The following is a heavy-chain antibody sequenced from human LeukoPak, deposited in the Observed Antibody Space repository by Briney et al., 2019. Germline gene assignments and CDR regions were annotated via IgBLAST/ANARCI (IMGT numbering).Heavy chain of an antibody. D-gene: IGHD3-22*01. CDR2: INHSGST. Sequence: PSETLSLTCAVYGGSFSGYYWSWIRQPPGKGLEWIGKINHSGSTNYNPSLKSRVTISVDTSKNQFSLKLSSVTAADTAVYYCARIRGLNYYDSSGSWDYWGQGTLVTVSS. CDR3: ARIRGLNYYDSSGSWDY. J-gene: IGHJ4*02. CDR1: GGSFSGYY. V-gene: IGHV4-34*01.